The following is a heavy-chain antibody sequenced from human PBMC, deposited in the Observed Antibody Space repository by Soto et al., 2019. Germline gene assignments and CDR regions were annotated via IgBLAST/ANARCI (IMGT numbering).Heavy chain of an antibody. Sequence: SETLSLTCTVSGGSITGADYYWSWIRQPPGKGLEWIGYISYRGRTYYNPSLKSRLTISLDTSKNQFSLKLSSVTAADTAVYYCARLVDTAMFSWGQGTLVTVSS. J-gene: IGHJ5*02. CDR1: GGSITGADYY. V-gene: IGHV4-30-4*08. CDR2: ISYRGRT. D-gene: IGHD5-18*01. CDR3: ARLVDTAMFS.